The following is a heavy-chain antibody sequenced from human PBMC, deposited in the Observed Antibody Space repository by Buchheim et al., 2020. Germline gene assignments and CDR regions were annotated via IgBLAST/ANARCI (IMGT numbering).Heavy chain of an antibody. CDR3: AKDRATGMVTGYYYGMEV. J-gene: IGHJ6*02. D-gene: IGHD5-18*01. CDR1: GFTFSSYG. Sequence: QVQLEESGGGVVQPGRSLRLSCAASGFTFSSYGMHWVRQAPGKGLEWVAVISYEGSKKYYADSVKGRFTISRDSSKNTLYLQMNSLRAEDTAVYYCAKDRATGMVTGYYYGMEVWGQGTT. V-gene: IGHV3-30*18. CDR2: ISYEGSKK.